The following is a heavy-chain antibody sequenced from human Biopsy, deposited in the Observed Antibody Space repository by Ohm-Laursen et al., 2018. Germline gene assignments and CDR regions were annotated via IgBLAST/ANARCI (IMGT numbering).Heavy chain of an antibody. CDR1: GGSFSGYY. Sequence: TLSLTCPVYGGSFSGYYWSWIRQPPGKGLEWIGEIDHSGSTNYNPSLKSRVTISVDTSKNQFSLKLSSVTAADTAVYYCARAPQYSSRIHAARCWGQGTLVTVSS. J-gene: IGHJ4*02. D-gene: IGHD6-13*01. CDR3: ARAPQYSSRIHAARC. CDR2: IDHSGST. V-gene: IGHV4-34*01.